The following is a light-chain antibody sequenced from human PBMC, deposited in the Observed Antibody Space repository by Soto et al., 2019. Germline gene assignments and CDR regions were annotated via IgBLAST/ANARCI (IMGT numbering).Light chain of an antibody. CDR3: AAWDDSLGGSWV. CDR2: AND. V-gene: IGLV1-47*02. Sequence: QLVLTQPPSASGTPGQRLVISCSGRSSNIGSNYVYWYQQLPGTAPKLLIYANDQRPSEVPDRFSGSKSGTSASLAISGLRSEDDAAYYCAAWDDSLGGSWVFGGGTKLTVL. J-gene: IGLJ3*02. CDR1: SSNIGSNY.